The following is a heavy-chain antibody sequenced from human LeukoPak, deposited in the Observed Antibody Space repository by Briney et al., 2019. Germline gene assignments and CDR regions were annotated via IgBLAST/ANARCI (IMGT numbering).Heavy chain of an antibody. CDR1: GGTFSSYA. Sequence: ASVKVSCKASGGTFSSYAISWVRQAPGQGLEWMGWMNPNSANTGYAQKFQGRVTMTRNTSISTAYMELSSLRSEDTAVYYCARLYSYGLEDYWGQGTLVTVSS. CDR2: MNPNSANT. J-gene: IGHJ4*02. D-gene: IGHD5-18*01. CDR3: ARLYSYGLEDY. V-gene: IGHV1-8*02.